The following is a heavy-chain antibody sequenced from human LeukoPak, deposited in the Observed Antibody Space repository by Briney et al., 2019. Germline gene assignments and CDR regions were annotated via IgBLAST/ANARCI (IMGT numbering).Heavy chain of an antibody. CDR1: GDGVSSNSVA. J-gene: IGHJ4*02. V-gene: IGHV6-1*01. Sequence: SQTLSLTCAISGDGVSSNSVAWNWVRQSPSRGLEWLGRTSYQSTWSDHFALSVKGRITITTHTSKNQFSRQLNSVTPEDTAVYYCARWVHSLAHFDYWGQGTLVTVSS. D-gene: IGHD4-11*01. CDR2: TSYQSTWSD. CDR3: ARWVHSLAHFDY.